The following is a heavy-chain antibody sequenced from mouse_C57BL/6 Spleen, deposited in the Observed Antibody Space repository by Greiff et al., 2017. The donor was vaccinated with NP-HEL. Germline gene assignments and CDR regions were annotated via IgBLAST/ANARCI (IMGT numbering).Heavy chain of an antibody. V-gene: IGHV1-69*01. CDR3: ARTVVATDWYFDV. CDR1: GYTFTSYW. CDR2: IDPSDSYT. Sequence: QVQLQQPGAELVMPGASVKLSCKASGYTFTSYWMHWVKQRPGQGLEWIGEIDPSDSYTNYTQKFKGKSTLTVDKSSSTAYMQLRSLTSEDSAVYYCARTVVATDWYFDVWGTGTTVTVSS. D-gene: IGHD1-1*01. J-gene: IGHJ1*03.